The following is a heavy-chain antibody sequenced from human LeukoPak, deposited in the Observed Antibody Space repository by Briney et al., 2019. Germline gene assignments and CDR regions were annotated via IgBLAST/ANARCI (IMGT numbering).Heavy chain of an antibody. J-gene: IGHJ3*02. D-gene: IGHD3-22*01. V-gene: IGHV3-30*03. CDR1: GFTFSSYG. CDR3: ARGGRGSAAVVAPRSFDI. CDR2: ISYDGSNK. Sequence: GGSLRLSCAASGFTFSSYGMHWVRQAPGKGLEWVAVISYDGSNKYYADSVKGRFTISRDNSKNTLYLQMNSLRAEDSALYYCARGGRGSAAVVAPRSFDIWGQGTMVTVSS.